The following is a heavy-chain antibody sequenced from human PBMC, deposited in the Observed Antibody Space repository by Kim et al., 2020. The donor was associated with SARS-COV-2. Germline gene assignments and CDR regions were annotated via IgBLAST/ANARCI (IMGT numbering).Heavy chain of an antibody. CDR1: GYSFTSYW. CDR2: IYPGDSDT. V-gene: IGHV5-51*01. Sequence: GESLKISCKGSGYSFTSYWIGWVRQMPGKGLEWMGIIYPGDSDTRYSPSFQGQVTISADKSISTAYLQWSSLKASDTAMYYCARPEAGGAVAGNGDDAFDIWGQGTMVTVSS. J-gene: IGHJ3*02. D-gene: IGHD6-19*01. CDR3: ARPEAGGAVAGNGDDAFDI.